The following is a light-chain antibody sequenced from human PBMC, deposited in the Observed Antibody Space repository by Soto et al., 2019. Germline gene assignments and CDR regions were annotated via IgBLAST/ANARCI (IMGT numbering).Light chain of an antibody. CDR1: SSDIGTYDL. CDR3: CSYAATITLM. V-gene: IGLV2-23*02. J-gene: IGLJ3*02. Sequence: QSVLTQPASVSGSPGQSITFSCTGTSSDIGTYDLVSWYQQHPGKVPKLLIYEVTARPSGVSSRFSGPKSGTTASLTVPGLQADDEADYYCCSYAATITLMFGGGTKVTVL. CDR2: EVT.